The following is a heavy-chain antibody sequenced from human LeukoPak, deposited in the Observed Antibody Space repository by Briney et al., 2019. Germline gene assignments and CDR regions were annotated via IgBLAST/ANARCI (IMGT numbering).Heavy chain of an antibody. CDR2: IYTSGST. CDR1: GGSISSGSYY. D-gene: IGHD3-9*01. Sequence: QPSETLSLTCTVSGGSISSGSYYWSWIRQPAGKGLEWIGRIYTSGSTNYNPSLKSRVTISVDTSKNQFSLNLSSVTAADTAVYYCARVLRYYDTYYFDYWGQGSLVTVSS. V-gene: IGHV4-61*02. J-gene: IGHJ4*02. CDR3: ARVLRYYDTYYFDY.